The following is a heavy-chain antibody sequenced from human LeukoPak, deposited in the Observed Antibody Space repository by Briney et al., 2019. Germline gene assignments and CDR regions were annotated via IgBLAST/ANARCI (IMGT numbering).Heavy chain of an antibody. CDR3: AAWFGESVP. CDR2: MNEDGSGR. V-gene: IGHV3-7*01. D-gene: IGHD3-10*01. CDR1: GFTFTSAW. J-gene: IGHJ5*02. Sequence: GGSLRLSCAASGFTFTSAWMSWLRQTPEKGLEWVAHMNEDGSGRFYVDSAKGRFTISRDDTQNSVYLQMNSLRVEDTAVYYCAAWFGESVPWGQGTLVTVSS.